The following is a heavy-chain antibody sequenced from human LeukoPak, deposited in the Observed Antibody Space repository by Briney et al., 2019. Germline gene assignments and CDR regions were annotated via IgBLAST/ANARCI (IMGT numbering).Heavy chain of an antibody. CDR3: ARDCSSSWYNPYYYYYMDV. D-gene: IGHD6-13*01. J-gene: IGHJ6*03. CDR1: GGSISSSSYY. Sequence: SETLSLTCTVSGGSISSSSYYWGWIRHPPGKGLEWIGSIYYSGSTYYTPSLKSRVTISVDTSKNQFSLKLTSVTAADTAVYYCARDCSSSWYNPYYYYYMDVWGKGTTVTVSS. CDR2: IYYSGST. V-gene: IGHV4-39*07.